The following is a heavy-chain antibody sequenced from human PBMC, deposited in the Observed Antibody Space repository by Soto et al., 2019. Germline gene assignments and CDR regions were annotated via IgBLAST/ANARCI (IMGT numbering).Heavy chain of an antibody. CDR3: ARQGDFDY. CDR2: ISSSSSTI. V-gene: IGHV3-48*04. Sequence: GGSLRLSCAASGFTFSSYSMNWVRQAPGKGPEWVSYISSSSSTIYYADSVKGRFTISRDNAKNSLYLQMNSLRAEDTAVYYCARQGDFDYWGQGTLVTVSS. D-gene: IGHD3-16*01. CDR1: GFTFSSYS. J-gene: IGHJ4*02.